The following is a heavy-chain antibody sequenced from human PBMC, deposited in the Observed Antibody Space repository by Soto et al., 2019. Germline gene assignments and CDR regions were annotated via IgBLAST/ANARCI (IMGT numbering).Heavy chain of an antibody. CDR1: GFTFSSYS. CDR3: ARLRITIFGVVMIRTDYGMDV. V-gene: IGHV3-48*02. J-gene: IGHJ6*02. D-gene: IGHD3-3*01. Sequence: PGGVLRLSCATSGFTFSSYSMNWVRQAPGKGLEWVSYISSSSSTIYYADSVKGRLTISRDNAKNTLYLQMNSLRDEDTAVYYCARLRITIFGVVMIRTDYGMDVWGQGTTVTVSS. CDR2: ISSSSSTI.